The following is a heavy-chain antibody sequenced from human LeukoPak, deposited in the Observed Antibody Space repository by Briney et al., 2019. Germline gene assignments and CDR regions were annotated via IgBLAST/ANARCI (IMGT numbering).Heavy chain of an antibody. CDR1: GYTFTSYY. V-gene: IGHV1-46*01. Sequence: ASVKVSCKAPGYTFTSYYMHWVRQAPGQGLEWMGIINPSGGSTSYAQKFQGRVTMTRDTSTSTVYMELSSLRSEDTAVYYCARGGNYYDFWSGYYFDYWGQGTLVTVSS. CDR3: ARGGNYYDFWSGYYFDY. D-gene: IGHD3-3*01. CDR2: INPSGGST. J-gene: IGHJ4*02.